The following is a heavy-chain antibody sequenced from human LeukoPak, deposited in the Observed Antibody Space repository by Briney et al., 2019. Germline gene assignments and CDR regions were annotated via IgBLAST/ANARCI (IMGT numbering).Heavy chain of an antibody. CDR3: VKDLRLDLHLDTFHI. V-gene: IGHV3-9*01. Sequence: PGGSLRLSCAASGFNLDAYAMHWVRQAPGKGLEWVSSISWDSGSSVYVDSVKGRFTISRDNAKNSLYLQMDSLTPEDSALYYCVKDLRLDLHLDTFHIWGRGTRVTVSS. D-gene: IGHD1-1*01. J-gene: IGHJ3*02. CDR2: ISWDSGSS. CDR1: GFNLDAYA.